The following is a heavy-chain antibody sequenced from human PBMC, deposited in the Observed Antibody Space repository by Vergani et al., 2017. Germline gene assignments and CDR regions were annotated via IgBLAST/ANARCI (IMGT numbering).Heavy chain of an antibody. CDR2: ISYDGSNK. CDR3: AAVVAAPNWFDP. D-gene: IGHD2-15*01. J-gene: IGHJ5*02. V-gene: IGHV3-30*04. Sequence: QVQLVESGGGVVQPGRSLRLSCAASGFTFSSYAMHWVRQAPGKGLEWVAVISYDGSNKYYADSVKGRFTISRDNSKNTLYLQMNSLRAEDTAVYYCAAVVAAPNWFDPCGQGTLVTVSS. CDR1: GFTFSSYA.